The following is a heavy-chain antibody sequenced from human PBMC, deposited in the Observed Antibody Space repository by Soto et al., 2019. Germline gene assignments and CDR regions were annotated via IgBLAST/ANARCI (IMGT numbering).Heavy chain of an antibody. CDR3: ARDDIPGIAVATYGMDV. CDR1: GFTFSSYA. J-gene: IGHJ6*02. Sequence: GSLRLSCAASGFTFSSYAMHWVRQAPGKGLEWVAVISYDGSNKYYADSVKGRFTISRDNSKNTLYLQMNSLRAEDTAVYYCARDDIPGIAVATYGMDVWGQGTTVTVSS. V-gene: IGHV3-30-3*01. D-gene: IGHD6-19*01. CDR2: ISYDGSNK.